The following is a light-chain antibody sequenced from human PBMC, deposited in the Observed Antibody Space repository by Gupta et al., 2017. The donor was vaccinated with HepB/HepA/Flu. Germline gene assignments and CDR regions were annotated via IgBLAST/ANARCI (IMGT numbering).Light chain of an antibody. J-gene: IGLJ2*01. V-gene: IGLV10-54*04. CDR3: SAWDSSLSAQV. Sequence: QAGLPQPPSVSKGLRQTATLTCTGNSNNVGNQGAAWLQQHQGHPPKLLSYKNNNRPSGISERFSASRSGNKASLTITGLQPEEEADYYCSAWDSSLSAQVFGGGTKLTVL. CDR1: SNNVGNQG. CDR2: KNN.